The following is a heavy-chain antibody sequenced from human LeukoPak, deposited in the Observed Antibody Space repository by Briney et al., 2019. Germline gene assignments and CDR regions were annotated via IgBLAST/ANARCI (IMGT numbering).Heavy chain of an antibody. V-gene: IGHV3-49*04. CDR1: GFTFGDYA. D-gene: IGHD5-24*01. CDR3: TRGTRRDGYNAVQYY. CDR2: IRSKAYGGTT. J-gene: IGHJ4*02. Sequence: GGSLRLSCTASGFTFGDYAMSWVRQAPGKGLEWVGFIRSKAYGGTTEYAASVKGRFTISRDDSKSIAYLQMNSLKTEDTAVYYRTRGTRRDGYNAVQYYWGQGTLVTVSS.